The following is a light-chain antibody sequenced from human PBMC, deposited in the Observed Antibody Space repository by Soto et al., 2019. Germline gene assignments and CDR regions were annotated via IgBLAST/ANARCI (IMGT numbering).Light chain of an antibody. CDR3: HQYGSSPWT. Sequence: DIVLTRSPGTLSLSPWERATLSCSASQSVSSSYLAWYQQTPGEAPRLLIYGASSRATGIPHRFSGSGSGTHFTLTLSRLEPEDFAVYYCHQYGSSPWTFGQGTKVDIK. CDR1: QSVSSSY. V-gene: IGKV3-20*01. CDR2: GAS. J-gene: IGKJ1*01.